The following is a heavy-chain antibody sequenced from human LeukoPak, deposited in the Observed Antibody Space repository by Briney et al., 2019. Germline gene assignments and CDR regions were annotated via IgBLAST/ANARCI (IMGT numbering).Heavy chain of an antibody. Sequence: QPGGSLRLSCAPSGFTVSSNYMSWRCQAPGKGLEWVSVIYAGGSTYYADSVKGRFTISRDNTKNTLYLQMKSLRAEDTAVYYCARAVRTYDSSGDYLDAYDTWGQGTMVTVSS. CDR3: ARAVRTYDSSGDYLDAYDT. J-gene: IGHJ3*02. V-gene: IGHV3-53*01. CDR2: IYAGGST. CDR1: GFTVSSNY. D-gene: IGHD3-22*01.